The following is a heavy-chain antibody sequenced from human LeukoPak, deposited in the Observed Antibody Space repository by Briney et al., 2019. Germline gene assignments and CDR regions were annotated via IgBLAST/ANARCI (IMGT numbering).Heavy chain of an antibody. D-gene: IGHD6-19*01. J-gene: IGHJ3*02. CDR2: ISYDGSNK. CDR3: ARGVGPILVAGPPDAFDI. CDR1: GFTFSSYA. Sequence: PGRSLRLSCAASGFTFSSYAMHWVRQAPGKGLEWVAVISYDGSNKYYADSVKGRFTIFRDNSKNTLYLQMNSLRAEDTAVYYCARGVGPILVAGPPDAFDIWGQGTMVTVSS. V-gene: IGHV3-30-3*01.